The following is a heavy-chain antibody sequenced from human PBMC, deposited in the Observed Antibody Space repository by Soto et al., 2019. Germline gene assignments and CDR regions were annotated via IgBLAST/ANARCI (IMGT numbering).Heavy chain of an antibody. CDR1: GFLFSSYW. Sequence: EVQLVESGGGLVQPGGSLRLSCAASGFLFSSYWMHWVRQAPGRGLVWVSRINSDGSTTDYADSVKGRFTISRDNAKNTLFLQMNSLRAEDTAVYFCARCRPFDYWGQGTLVTGSS. V-gene: IGHV3-74*01. CDR3: ARCRPFDY. J-gene: IGHJ4*02. CDR2: INSDGSTT.